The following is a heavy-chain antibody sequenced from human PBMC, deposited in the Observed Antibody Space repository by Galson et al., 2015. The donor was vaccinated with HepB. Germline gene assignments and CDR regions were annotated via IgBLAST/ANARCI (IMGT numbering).Heavy chain of an antibody. V-gene: IGHV3-49*03. Sequence: SLRLSCAGSEFTFEDYVISWFRQAPGKGLEWLGFLRTKSYGGATEYAASVKGRGIISRGDSDSVAHLQMNSLDTDDTAVYYCSRKIGAPEYDYYGLDVWGQGTTVTVSS. CDR3: SRKIGAPEYDYYGLDV. CDR2: LRTKSYGGAT. J-gene: IGHJ6*02. D-gene: IGHD2/OR15-2a*01. CDR1: EFTFEDYV.